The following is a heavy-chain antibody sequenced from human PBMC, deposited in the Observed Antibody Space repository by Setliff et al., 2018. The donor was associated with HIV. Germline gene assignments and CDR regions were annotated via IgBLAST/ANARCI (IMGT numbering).Heavy chain of an antibody. CDR1: GFTFSNYS. Sequence: PGGSLRLSCAASGFTFSNYSMNWVRQAPGKGLEWVSSISSSSSYIYYADSVKGRFTISRDNAKNSLYLQMNSLRADDTALYCVRDLYAISWTNDALSIWGQGTMVTVSS. D-gene: IGHD2-2*01. CDR3: VRDLYAISWTNDALSI. CDR2: ISSSSSYI. J-gene: IGHJ3*02. V-gene: IGHV3-21*01.